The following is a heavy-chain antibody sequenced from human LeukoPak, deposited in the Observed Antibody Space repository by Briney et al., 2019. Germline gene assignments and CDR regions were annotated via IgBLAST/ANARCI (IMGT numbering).Heavy chain of an antibody. D-gene: IGHD6-13*01. V-gene: IGHV4-59*11. Sequence: PSETLSLTCTVSDDSINRHHWNWLRQSPGKGLEWIGYIYKSGFTNYNHSLKNRVTMSLDTSKNQFYLSLRYVTAADTAVYYCTIGGASGSLAHWGPGTLVTVSS. CDR2: IYKSGFT. CDR1: DDSINRHH. J-gene: IGHJ4*02. CDR3: TIGGASGSLAH.